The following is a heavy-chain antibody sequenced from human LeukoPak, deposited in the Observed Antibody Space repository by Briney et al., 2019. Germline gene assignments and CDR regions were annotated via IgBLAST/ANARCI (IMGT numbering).Heavy chain of an antibody. V-gene: IGHV5-51*01. CDR3: ARHRAYCSGGSCYRNDAFDI. Sequence: GESLKISCKCSGYSFTSYWIGLVRQMPGKGLEWMGIIYPGDSDTRYSPSFQGQITISADKSISTAYLQWSSLKASDTAMYYCARHRAYCSGGSCYRNDAFDIWGQGTMVTVSS. CDR1: GYSFTSYW. CDR2: IYPGDSDT. D-gene: IGHD2-15*01. J-gene: IGHJ3*02.